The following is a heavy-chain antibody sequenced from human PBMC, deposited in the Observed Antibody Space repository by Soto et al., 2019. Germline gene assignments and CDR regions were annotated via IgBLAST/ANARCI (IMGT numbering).Heavy chain of an antibody. Sequence: QVQLVESGGGVVQPGRSLRLSCAASGFTFSNYAMHWVRQAPGKGLEWVAVISYDGNNKYYADSVKGRFTNSRDNSRNTLYLQMNTLRAEDTAVYYCARDKFSGGYYYFDYWGQGTLVTVSS. V-gene: IGHV3-30-3*01. CDR1: GFTFSNYA. J-gene: IGHJ4*02. D-gene: IGHD3-22*01. CDR2: ISYDGNNK. CDR3: ARDKFSGGYYYFDY.